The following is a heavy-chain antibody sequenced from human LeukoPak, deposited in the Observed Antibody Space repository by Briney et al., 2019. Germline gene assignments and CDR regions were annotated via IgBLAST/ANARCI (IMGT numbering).Heavy chain of an antibody. V-gene: IGHV3-48*03. CDR3: AELGITMIGGV. CDR2: ISNTGNNL. CDR1: GFIFSSYE. Sequence: GGSLRLSRAASGFIFSSYEMNWVRQAPGKGLKWVSSISNTGNNLYYADSVKGRFTISRDNAKNSLYLQMNSLRAEDTAVYYCAELGITMIGGVWGKGTTVTISS. J-gene: IGHJ6*04. D-gene: IGHD3-10*02.